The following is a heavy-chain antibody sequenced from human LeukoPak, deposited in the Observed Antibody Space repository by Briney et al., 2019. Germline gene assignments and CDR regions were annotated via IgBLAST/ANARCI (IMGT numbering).Heavy chain of an antibody. CDR2: IYYSGST. J-gene: IGHJ3*02. CDR3: ARHMPYSAGNQHPLDAFDI. CDR1: GGSISSSSYY. Sequence: SETLSLTCTVSGGSISSSSYYWGWIRHPPGKGLEWIGSIYYSGSTYYNPSLKSRVTISVDTSKHQFSLKLSSVTAADTAVYYCARHMPYSAGNQHPLDAFDIWGQGTMVTVSS. V-gene: IGHV4-39*01. D-gene: IGHD6-13*01.